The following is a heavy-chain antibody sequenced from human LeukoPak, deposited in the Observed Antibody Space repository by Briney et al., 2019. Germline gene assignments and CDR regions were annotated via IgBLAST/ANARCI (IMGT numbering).Heavy chain of an antibody. J-gene: IGHJ4*02. CDR3: ARTSGYFDSSGYYQQNPYYFEY. CDR1: GGSFIGYY. CDR2: INHSGRT. V-gene: IGHV4-34*01. Sequence: SETLSLTCAVSGGSFIGYYWSWIRQPPGKGLEWIGEINHSGRTNYSPSLKSRVTISIDTSKNQISLNLTSVAAADTAVYYCARTSGYFDSSGYYQQNPYYFEYWGQGTLVSVSS. D-gene: IGHD3-22*01.